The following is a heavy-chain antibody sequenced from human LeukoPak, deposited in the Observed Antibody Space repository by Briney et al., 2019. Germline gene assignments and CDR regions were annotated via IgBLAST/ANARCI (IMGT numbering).Heavy chain of an antibody. Sequence: ASVKVSCKASGYTFTSYGISWVRQAPGQGLEWMGWISAYNGNTNYAQKLQGRVTMTTDTSTSTAYMELRSLRSDDTAVYYCARVSPTYYYDSSGYLYFDYWGQGTLVAVAS. D-gene: IGHD3-22*01. CDR3: ARVSPTYYYDSSGYLYFDY. V-gene: IGHV1-18*01. CDR1: GYTFTSYG. J-gene: IGHJ4*02. CDR2: ISAYNGNT.